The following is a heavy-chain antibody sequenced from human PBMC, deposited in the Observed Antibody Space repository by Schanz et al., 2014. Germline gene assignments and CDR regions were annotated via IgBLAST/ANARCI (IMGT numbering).Heavy chain of an antibody. J-gene: IGHJ4*02. CDR2: ISWNSGSI. CDR3: VRDTDYHFDY. CDR1: GFTFDDYA. D-gene: IGHD4-17*01. Sequence: EVQLVESGGGLVQPGGSLRLSCAASGFTFDDYAMHWVRQAPGKGLEWVSGISWNSGSIGYADSVKGRFTISRDDAKNSLYLQMNSLRAEDTAVYYCVRDTDYHFDYWGQGTLVTVSS. V-gene: IGHV3-9*01.